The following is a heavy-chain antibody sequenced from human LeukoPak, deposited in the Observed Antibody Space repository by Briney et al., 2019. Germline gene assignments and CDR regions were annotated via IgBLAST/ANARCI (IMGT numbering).Heavy chain of an antibody. CDR2: IYYSGST. Sequence: SETLSLTCAVSGGSGGSISSSNWWNWVRQPPGKGLEWIGYIYYSGSTNYNPSLKSRVTISVDTSKNQFSLKLSSVTAADTAVYYCARLSRTGPFDYWGQGTLVTVSS. CDR1: GGSGGSISSSNW. CDR3: ARLSRTGPFDY. D-gene: IGHD1-14*01. V-gene: IGHV4-4*02. J-gene: IGHJ4*02.